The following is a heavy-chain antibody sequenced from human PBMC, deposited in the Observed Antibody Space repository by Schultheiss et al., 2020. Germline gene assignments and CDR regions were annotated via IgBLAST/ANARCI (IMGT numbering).Heavy chain of an antibody. J-gene: IGHJ4*02. CDR3: AREGAAAGHFDY. Sequence: ASVKVSCKASGYTFTSYGISWVRQAPGQGLEWMGWISAYNGNTNYAQKLQGRVTMTTDTSTSTAYMELSRLRSDDTAVYYCAREGAAAGHFDYWGQGTLVTVSS. V-gene: IGHV1-18*01. CDR1: GYTFTSYG. D-gene: IGHD6-13*01. CDR2: ISAYNGNT.